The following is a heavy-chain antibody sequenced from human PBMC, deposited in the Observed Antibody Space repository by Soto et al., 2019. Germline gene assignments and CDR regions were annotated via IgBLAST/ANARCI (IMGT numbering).Heavy chain of an antibody. Sequence: PSETLSLTCTVSGGSISSYYWSWIRQPPGKGLEWIGYIYYSGSTNYNPSLKSRVTISVDTSKNQFSLKLSSVTAADTAVYYCARLQLSGRLGRFDTWGQGTLVTVSS. J-gene: IGHJ5*02. V-gene: IGHV4-59*01. D-gene: IGHD1-1*01. CDR3: ARLQLSGRLGRFDT. CDR2: IYYSGST. CDR1: GGSISSYY.